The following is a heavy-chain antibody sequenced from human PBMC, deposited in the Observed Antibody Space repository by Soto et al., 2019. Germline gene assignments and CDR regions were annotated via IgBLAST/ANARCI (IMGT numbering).Heavy chain of an antibody. CDR3: AHGVVRILVSHRWQHWWYP. D-gene: IGHD2-15*01. Sequence: SGPTLVNPTQTLTLTCTFSGFSLSTSGVGVGWIRQPPGKALEWLALIYWDDDKRYSPSLKSRLTITKDTSKNQVVLTMTNMEPGNTATFSCAHGVVRILVSHRWQHWWYPWGQGTRISVSS. CDR2: IYWDDDK. V-gene: IGHV2-5*02. CDR1: GFSLSTSGVG. J-gene: IGHJ5*02.